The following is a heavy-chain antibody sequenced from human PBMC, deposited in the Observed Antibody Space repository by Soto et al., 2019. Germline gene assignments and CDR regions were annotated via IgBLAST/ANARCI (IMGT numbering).Heavy chain of an antibody. CDR3: ARVDYYDSRGYF. V-gene: IGHV1-2*02. J-gene: IGHJ4*02. CDR2: INPNSGGT. D-gene: IGHD3-22*01. CDR1: GYTFTGYY. Sequence: ASVKVSCKASGYTFTGYYMHWVRQAPGQGLEWMGWINPNSGGTNYAQKFQGRVTMTRDTSISTAYMELSRLRSDDTAVYYCARVDYYDSRGYFWGQGTLVTVSS.